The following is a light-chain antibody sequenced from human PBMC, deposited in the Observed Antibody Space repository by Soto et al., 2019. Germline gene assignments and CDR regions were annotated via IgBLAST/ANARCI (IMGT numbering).Light chain of an antibody. CDR2: KAS. Sequence: DIQMTQSPSTLSASVGDRVTITCRASQSISSWLAWYQQKPGTAPKLLIYKASTLQTGVPSRFSGSGSGTGFTLTISSLQPDDFATYYCQQYNDNWTFGQGTKVEIK. CDR1: QSISSW. V-gene: IGKV1-5*03. CDR3: QQYNDNWT. J-gene: IGKJ1*01.